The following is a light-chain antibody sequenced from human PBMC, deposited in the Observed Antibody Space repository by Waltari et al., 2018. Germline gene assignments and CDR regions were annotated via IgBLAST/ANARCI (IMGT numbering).Light chain of an antibody. CDR3: QLYNSYQHT. CDR2: KAS. CDR1: QSIGNW. V-gene: IGKV1-5*03. Sequence: DVQMTQSPSALSASVGDRVIITCRASQSIGNWLSWYQHKPGKAPKLLIYKASNLQSGVPSRFSGSGSGTEFTLTISCLQADDFAPYYCQLYNSYQHTFGQGTKLEIK. J-gene: IGKJ2*01.